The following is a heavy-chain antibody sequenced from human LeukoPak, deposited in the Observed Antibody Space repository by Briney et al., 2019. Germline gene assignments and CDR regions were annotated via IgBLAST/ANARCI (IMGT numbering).Heavy chain of an antibody. CDR2: INPNSGGT. J-gene: IGHJ4*02. CDR1: GYTFTVYY. CDR3: ARDRTRTGYSSGWYHDY. Sequence: ASVKVSCKASGYTFTVYYMHWVRQAPRQGLEWMGWINPNSGGTNYAQKFQGRVTMTRDTSISTAYMELSRLRSDDTAVYYCARDRTRTGYSSGWYHDYWGQGTLVTVSS. D-gene: IGHD6-19*01. V-gene: IGHV1-2*02.